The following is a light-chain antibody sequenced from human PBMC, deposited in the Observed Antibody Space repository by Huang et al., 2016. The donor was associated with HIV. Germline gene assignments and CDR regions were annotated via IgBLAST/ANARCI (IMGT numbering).Light chain of an antibody. CDR2: AAS. CDR3: QQLNSYPYT. J-gene: IGKJ2*01. Sequence: IQLTQSPSSLSASVGDRVTIPCRASQGISSYLAWYQQKPGKAPKLLIYAASTLRSGVPSRFSGSGSGTDFTLTISSLQPEDFATYYCQQLNSYPYTFGQGTKLEIK. CDR1: QGISSY. V-gene: IGKV1-9*01.